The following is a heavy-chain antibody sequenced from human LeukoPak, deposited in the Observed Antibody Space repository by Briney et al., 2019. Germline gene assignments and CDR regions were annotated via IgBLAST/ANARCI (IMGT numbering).Heavy chain of an antibody. J-gene: IGHJ5*02. CDR2: INHSGNT. D-gene: IGHD2-15*01. CDR1: GGSFSGYY. Sequence: PSETLSLTCAVYGGSFSGYYWSWIRQAPGKGLEWIGEINHSGNTNYNPPLKRRVTISVDTSKNQFSPKLSSVTAADTAVYYCVTEPGYCTGGRCYGGWFDPWGQGTLVTVSS. V-gene: IGHV4-34*01. CDR3: VTEPGYCTGGRCYGGWFDP.